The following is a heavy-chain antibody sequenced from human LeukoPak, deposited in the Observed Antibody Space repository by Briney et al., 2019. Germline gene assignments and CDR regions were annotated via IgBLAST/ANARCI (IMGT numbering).Heavy chain of an antibody. CDR3: ARARDYVWGSYPD. CDR1: GSTFSRFA. CDR2: IIPIFGTA. J-gene: IGHJ4*02. D-gene: IGHD3-16*02. V-gene: IGHV1-69*05. Sequence: ASVKVSCKASGSTFSRFAMSWARRAPRQGLEWMGGIIPIFGTANYAQKFQGRVTMTRNTSISTAYMELSSLRSEDTAVYYCARARDYVWGSYPDWGQGTLVTVSS.